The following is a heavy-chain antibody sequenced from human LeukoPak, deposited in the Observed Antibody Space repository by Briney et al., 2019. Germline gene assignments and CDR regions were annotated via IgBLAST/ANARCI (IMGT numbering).Heavy chain of an antibody. D-gene: IGHD4-23*01. CDR2: IYTSGST. V-gene: IGHV4-4*07. CDR1: GGSISSYY. Sequence: SETLSLTCTVSGGSISSYYWSWTRQPAGKGLEWIGRIYTSGSTNYNPSLKRRVTISVDRSTNQFSLKLSSVTAADTAVYYCARDVPTGGNSGYYYYYMDVWGKGTTVTVSS. J-gene: IGHJ6*03. CDR3: ARDVPTGGNSGYYYYYMDV.